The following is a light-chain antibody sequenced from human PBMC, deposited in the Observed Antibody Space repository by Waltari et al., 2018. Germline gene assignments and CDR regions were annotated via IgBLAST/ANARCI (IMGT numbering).Light chain of an antibody. Sequence: QSALTQPASVSGSPGQSITLSCTGTNNDIGSFNLVSWYRQHPDKVPNLIIFEVTKRPSGVSNRFSGSKSGNTASLTISGLQADDEADYYCCSYASSGTLFGGGTKLTVL. V-gene: IGLV2-23*02. CDR2: EVT. CDR1: NNDIGSFNL. J-gene: IGLJ3*02. CDR3: CSYASSGTL.